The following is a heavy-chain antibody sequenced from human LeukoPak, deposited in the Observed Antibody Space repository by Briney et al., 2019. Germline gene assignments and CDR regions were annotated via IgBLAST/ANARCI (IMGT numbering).Heavy chain of an antibody. CDR1: GYTFTGYY. CDR2: INPNSGGT. CDR3: ARASIAARRTFDY. J-gene: IGHJ4*02. Sequence: ASVKVSCKASGYTFTGYYMHWVRQAPGQGLEWMGWINPNSGGTNYAQKFQGRVTMTRDTSISTAYMELSRLRSDDTAVYYSARASIAARRTFDYWGQGTLVTVSS. V-gene: IGHV1-2*02. D-gene: IGHD6-6*01.